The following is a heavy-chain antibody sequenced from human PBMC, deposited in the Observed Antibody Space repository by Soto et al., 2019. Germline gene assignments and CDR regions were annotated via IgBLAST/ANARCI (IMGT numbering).Heavy chain of an antibody. V-gene: IGHV1-3*01. CDR2: INDGNGNT. Sequence: GASVKVSCKASGYTFTSYAVHWVRQAPGQRLEWMGWINDGNGNTRFSQNLQGRVTITRDTSARTVYMELSSLRSEDTAVYYCARGHLAVVPVASWFYYMDVWGKGTTVTVSS. D-gene: IGHD2-2*01. J-gene: IGHJ6*03. CDR3: ARGHLAVVPVASWFYYMDV. CDR1: GYTFTSYA.